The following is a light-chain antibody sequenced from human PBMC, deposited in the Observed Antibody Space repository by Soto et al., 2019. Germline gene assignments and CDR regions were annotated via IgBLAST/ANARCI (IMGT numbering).Light chain of an antibody. CDR2: DVS. Sequence: EIVLTQSPATLSLSPGERATLSCRASQSVSSFLAWYQQRPGQPPRLLIYDVSNRATGSPTRFSGSGSGTDLTLTISSLEHEDFAVYYCQQRINWPLTFGGGTKVEIK. J-gene: IGKJ4*01. CDR3: QQRINWPLT. CDR1: QSVSSF. V-gene: IGKV3-11*01.